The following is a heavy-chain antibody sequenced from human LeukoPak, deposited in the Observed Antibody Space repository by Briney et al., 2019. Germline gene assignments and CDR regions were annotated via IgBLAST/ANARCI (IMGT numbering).Heavy chain of an antibody. D-gene: IGHD3-3*01. CDR2: IKQDGSEK. Sequence: PGGSLRLSCAASGFTFSSYEMNWVCQAPGKGLEWVANIKQDGSEKYYVDSVKGRFTISRDNAKNSLYLQMNSLRAEDTAVYYCARDRTYYDFWSGYFSFPHFDYWGQGTLVTVSS. CDR3: ARDRTYYDFWSGYFSFPHFDY. J-gene: IGHJ4*02. CDR1: GFTFSSYE. V-gene: IGHV3-7*01.